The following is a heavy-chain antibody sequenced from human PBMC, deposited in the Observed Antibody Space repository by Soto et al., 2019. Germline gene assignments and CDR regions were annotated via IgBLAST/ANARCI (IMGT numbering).Heavy chain of an antibody. Sequence: PGGSLRLSCAASGFTFSSYAMIWVGQAPFKWLEWVSAISGSGGSTYYADSVKGRFTISRDNSKNTLYLQMNSLRAEDTAVYYCARGRGRRSSSWTDAFDIWGQGTMVTVSS. D-gene: IGHD6-13*01. CDR2: ISGSGGST. CDR1: GFTFSSYA. V-gene: IGHV3-23*01. CDR3: ARGRGRRSSSWTDAFDI. J-gene: IGHJ3*02.